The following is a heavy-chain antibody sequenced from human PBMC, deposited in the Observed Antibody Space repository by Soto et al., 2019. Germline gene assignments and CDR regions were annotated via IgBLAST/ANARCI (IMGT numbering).Heavy chain of an antibody. CDR1: GYTLTSYA. D-gene: IGHD6-13*01. CDR3: ARDPSIVAAGWFDP. J-gene: IGHJ5*02. Sequence: ASVKVSCKSSGYTLTSYAMHWVRQAPGQRLEWMGWINAGNGNTKYSQKFQGRVTITRDTSASTAYMELSSLRSEDTAVYYCARDPSIVAAGWFDPWGQGTLVTGSS. CDR2: INAGNGNT. V-gene: IGHV1-3*01.